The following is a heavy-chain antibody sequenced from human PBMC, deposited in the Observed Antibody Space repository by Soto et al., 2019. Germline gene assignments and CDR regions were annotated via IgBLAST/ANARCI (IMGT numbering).Heavy chain of an antibody. J-gene: IGHJ4*02. CDR1: GFTFSTFS. Sequence: EVQLVESGGGSVQPGGSLRLSCAASGFTFSTFSMNWVCQAPGRGLEWVSYISGGGRPISYADSVKGRFTISRDNAKNSLYLQMGSLTDEDTAVYYCARDLGWAFDSWGQGTLVTVSS. D-gene: IGHD6-19*01. V-gene: IGHV3-48*02. CDR2: ISGGGRPI. CDR3: ARDLGWAFDS.